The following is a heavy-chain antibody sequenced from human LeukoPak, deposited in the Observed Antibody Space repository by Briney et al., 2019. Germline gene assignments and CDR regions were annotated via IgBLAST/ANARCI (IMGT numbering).Heavy chain of an antibody. Sequence: GGSLRLSCAASGFTFSSYSMNWVRQAPGKGLEWVSSISSSSSYIYYADSVKGRFTISRDNAKNTLYLQMNSLKTEDTAVYYCTRANYDYVWGSKRHFDYWGQGTLVTVSS. CDR3: TRANYDYVWGSKRHFDY. CDR2: ISSSSSYI. D-gene: IGHD3-16*01. V-gene: IGHV3-21*03. CDR1: GFTFSSYS. J-gene: IGHJ4*02.